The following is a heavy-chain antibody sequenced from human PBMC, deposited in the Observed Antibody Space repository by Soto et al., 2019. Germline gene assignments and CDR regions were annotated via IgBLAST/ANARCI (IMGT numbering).Heavy chain of an antibody. Sequence: FVPLSLSCSVAGGSIIGYYGSWIRQPPGKGLEWIGYIYYSGSTNYNPSLKSRVTISVDTSKNQFSLKLSSVTAADTAVYYCARVTPLLAFDYWGQGTLVTGSS. CDR3: ARVTPLLAFDY. V-gene: IGHV4-59*01. CDR1: GGSIIGYY. J-gene: IGHJ4*02. D-gene: IGHD2-15*01. CDR2: IYYSGST.